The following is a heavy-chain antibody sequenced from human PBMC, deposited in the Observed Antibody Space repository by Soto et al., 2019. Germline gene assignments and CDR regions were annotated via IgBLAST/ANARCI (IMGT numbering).Heavy chain of an antibody. Sequence: QLQLQESGPGLVKPSETLSLTCTVSGGSVSINTYSWGWIRQSPVTGLQWIGSMYYSGSTYYNPSLRSRASISDDTSKNQRSLRLTSVTVADTATYYCARHDGTAGWGQGILVTVST. CDR2: MYYSGST. D-gene: IGHD6-13*01. J-gene: IGHJ1*01. CDR1: GGSVSINTYS. CDR3: ARHDGTAG. V-gene: IGHV4-39*01.